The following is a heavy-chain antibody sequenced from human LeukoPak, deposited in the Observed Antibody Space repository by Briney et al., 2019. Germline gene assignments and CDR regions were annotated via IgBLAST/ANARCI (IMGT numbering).Heavy chain of an antibody. D-gene: IGHD1-26*01. J-gene: IGHJ5*02. Sequence: SETLSLTCIVSGVSISGGDYWGWIRPHPGKGLEGIGYIFYRGNTYYSPSLKRRVSISIDTSKNQFSLMLSSVTAADTAVYYCARVIEYSGRFDPWGQGTLVTVSS. V-gene: IGHV4-31*03. CDR2: IFYRGNT. CDR3: ARVIEYSGRFDP. CDR1: GVSISGGDY.